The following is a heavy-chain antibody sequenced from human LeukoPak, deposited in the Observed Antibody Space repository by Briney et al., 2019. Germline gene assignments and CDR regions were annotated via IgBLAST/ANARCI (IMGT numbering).Heavy chain of an antibody. CDR3: ARSVRGYGSGSYYRINWFDP. Sequence: PSETLSLTCTVSGGSISSGGYYWSWIRQHPGKGLEWIGYIYYSGSTYYNPSLKSRVTISVDTSKNQFSLKLSSVTAADTAAYYCARSVRGYGSGSYYRINWFDPWGQGTLVTVSS. CDR1: GGSISSGGYY. V-gene: IGHV4-31*03. CDR2: IYYSGST. D-gene: IGHD3-10*01. J-gene: IGHJ5*02.